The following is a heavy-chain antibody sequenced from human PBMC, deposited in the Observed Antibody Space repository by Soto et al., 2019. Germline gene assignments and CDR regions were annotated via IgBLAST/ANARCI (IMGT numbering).Heavy chain of an antibody. Sequence: PSETLSLTCKVSGDSIRHYYWSWIRQPPGKRLEYIGYIFYSGSTNYNPSLRSRVVISVDTSRNQFALKLRSVTAADTATYYCARRKRGYSYGSVIDFWGRGTLVTVSS. J-gene: IGHJ4*02. D-gene: IGHD5-18*01. CDR3: ARRKRGYSYGSVIDF. CDR1: GDSIRHYY. V-gene: IGHV4-59*01. CDR2: IFYSGST.